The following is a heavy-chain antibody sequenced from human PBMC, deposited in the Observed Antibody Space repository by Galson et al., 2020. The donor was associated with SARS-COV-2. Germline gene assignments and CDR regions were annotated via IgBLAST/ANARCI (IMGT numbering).Heavy chain of an antibody. J-gene: IGHJ4*02. Sequence: ETSETLSLTCTVSGGSINSGDYYWSWIRQLPGKGLEWIGYIDYSGNTYYNPSLKSRVTMSVETSKIQFSLKLNSLTAADTAVYFCAREPTLGYFDYWGQGTLVTVSS. V-gene: IGHV4-31*03. CDR2: IDYSGNT. CDR3: AREPTLGYFDY. CDR1: GGSINSGDYY.